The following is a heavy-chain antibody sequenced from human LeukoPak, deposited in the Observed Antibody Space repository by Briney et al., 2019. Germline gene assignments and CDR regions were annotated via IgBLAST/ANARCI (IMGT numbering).Heavy chain of an antibody. CDR2: INHSGST. CDR1: GGSFSGYY. J-gene: IGHJ4*02. V-gene: IGHV4-34*01. Sequence: SETLSLTCAVYGGSFSGYYWSWIRQPPGKGLEWIGEINHSGSTNYNPSLKSRVPISEDTSKNQFSLKLSSVTAADTAVYYCARISGPPFDYWGQGTLVTVSS. D-gene: IGHD5-12*01. CDR3: ARISGPPFDY.